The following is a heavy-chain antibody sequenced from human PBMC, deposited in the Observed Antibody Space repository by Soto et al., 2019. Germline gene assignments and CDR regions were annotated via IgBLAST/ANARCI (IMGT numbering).Heavy chain of an antibody. D-gene: IGHD5-12*01. J-gene: IGHJ4*02. CDR2: IDPDDGKT. CDR3: ARDRDGYTNY. CDR1: GYTLTELS. V-gene: IGHV1-24*01. Sequence: GASVKVSCKVSGYTLTELSMYWVRQAPGKGLEWMGSIDPDDGKTNYAQKFQGRVTMTADKSTSTAYMELSSLRSEDTAVYYCARDRDGYTNYWGQGTLVTVSS.